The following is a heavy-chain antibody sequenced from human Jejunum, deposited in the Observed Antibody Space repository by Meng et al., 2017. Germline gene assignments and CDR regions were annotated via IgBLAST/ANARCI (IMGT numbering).Heavy chain of an antibody. V-gene: IGHV4-38-2*02. CDR2: IYHSGYT. CDR3: VRDSRTYTYGNVFFDN. J-gene: IGHJ4*02. D-gene: IGHD5-18*01. CDR1: GYSISSGYY. Sequence: GSLRLSCTVSGYSISSGYYWGWIRQPPGKGLEWIGTIYHSGYTFYNPSLRSPVTISGDTSKNQVSLKLNSATAADTAVYYCVRDSRTYTYGNVFFDNWGQGTLVTVSS.